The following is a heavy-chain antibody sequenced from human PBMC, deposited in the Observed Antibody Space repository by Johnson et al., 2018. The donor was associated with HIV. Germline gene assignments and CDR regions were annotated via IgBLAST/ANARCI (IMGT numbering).Heavy chain of an antibody. V-gene: IGHV3-74*01. J-gene: IGHJ3*02. CDR2: INSDGSIT. CDR3: ARAVSLRWVAFDI. D-gene: IGHD2-21*01. Sequence: VQLVESGGDLVQPGGSLRLSCVGSGFTFNTNWMHWVRQAPGKGLVWVSRINSDGSITSYADSVKGRFTISRDNAKNTLYLQMDSLRAEDTAVYYCARAVSLRWVAFDIWGQGTMVTVSS. CDR1: GFTFNTNW.